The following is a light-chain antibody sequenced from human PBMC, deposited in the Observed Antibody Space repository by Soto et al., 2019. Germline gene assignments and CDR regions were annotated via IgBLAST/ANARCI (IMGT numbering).Light chain of an antibody. CDR3: AAWDDSLNGVL. J-gene: IGLJ2*01. Sequence: QPVLTQPPSASGTPGQRVTISCSGSSSNIGSNPVHWYQQVPGTAPKLLIHNNNQRPSGVPARFSGSKSGTSASLAISGLQSEDEADYYCAAWDDSLNGVLFGGGTNVTVL. CDR2: NNN. CDR1: SSNIGSNP. V-gene: IGLV1-44*01.